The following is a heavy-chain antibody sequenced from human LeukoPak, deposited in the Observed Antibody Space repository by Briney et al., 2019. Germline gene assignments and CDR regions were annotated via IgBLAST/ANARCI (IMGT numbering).Heavy chain of an antibody. J-gene: IGHJ6*03. CDR1: GFIFSDYY. Sequence: PGGSLRLSCAASGFIFSDYYMSWIRQAPGKGLEWVSYISSSGSTIYYADSVKGRFTISRDNAKNSLYLQMNSLRAEDTAVYYCARELGMATIGNYYYYMDVWGKGTTVTVSS. D-gene: IGHD5-24*01. CDR3: ARELGMATIGNYYYYMDV. V-gene: IGHV3-11*04. CDR2: ISSSGSTI.